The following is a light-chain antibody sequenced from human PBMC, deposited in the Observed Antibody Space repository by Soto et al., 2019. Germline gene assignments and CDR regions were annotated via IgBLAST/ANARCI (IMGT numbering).Light chain of an antibody. CDR2: WAS. J-gene: IGKJ3*01. Sequence: DIVKTQSPDSLAVSLGERATINCKSSQSVLYSSNNKNNLAWYQQKPGQPPKLLIYWASTRESGVPDRFSGSGSGTDFTLTISSLQAEDVAVYYCQQYYSTPFTFGPGTKVDIK. CDR3: QQYYSTPFT. CDR1: QSVLYSSNNKNN. V-gene: IGKV4-1*01.